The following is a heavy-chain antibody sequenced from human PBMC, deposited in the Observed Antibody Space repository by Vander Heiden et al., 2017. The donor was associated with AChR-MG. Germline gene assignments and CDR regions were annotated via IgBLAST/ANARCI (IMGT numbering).Heavy chain of an antibody. Sequence: QVTLRESGPALVKPTQTLTLTCTFAGFSTSTSGRCMSWIRQPPGKALEWLALIDWDDDKYYSTSLKTRLTTSKDTSKDQVVLTMTNMDPVDTATYYCARTLRRRSVPYYYYGMDVWGQGTTVTVSS. J-gene: IGHJ6*02. CDR3: ARTLRRRSVPYYYYGMDV. D-gene: IGHD5-12*01. V-gene: IGHV2-70*01. CDR1: GFSTSTSGRC. CDR2: IDWDDDK.